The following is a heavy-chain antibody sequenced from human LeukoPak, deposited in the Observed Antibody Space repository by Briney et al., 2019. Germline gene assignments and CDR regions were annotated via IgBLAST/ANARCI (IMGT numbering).Heavy chain of an antibody. J-gene: IGHJ4*02. Sequence: GGSLRLSCAASGFTFSSYWMSWVRQAPGKGLEWVSGISWISGSIGYADSVKGRFTISRDNAKNSLYLQMNSLRAEDTALYYCAKGDHSGYNFTYFDSWGQGTLVTVSS. CDR1: GFTFSSYW. V-gene: IGHV3-9*01. CDR2: ISWISGSI. CDR3: AKGDHSGYNFTYFDS. D-gene: IGHD5-12*01.